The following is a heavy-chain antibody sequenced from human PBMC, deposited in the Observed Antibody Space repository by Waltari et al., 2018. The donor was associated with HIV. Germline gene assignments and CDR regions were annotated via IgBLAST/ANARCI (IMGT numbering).Heavy chain of an antibody. D-gene: IGHD6-13*01. CDR1: GGSISSGDYY. J-gene: IGHJ2*01. Sequence: QVQLQESGLGLVKPSQTLSLTCTVSGGSISSGDYYWRWIRQPPGTGLEWIGYIYYSGSTDDKPYRKSRVNISVDTSKNQFSLKLSSVTAADTAVYYCARDPRIAAADPYWYFDLWGRGTLVTVSS. CDR3: ARDPRIAAADPYWYFDL. V-gene: IGHV4-30-4*01. CDR2: IYYSGST.